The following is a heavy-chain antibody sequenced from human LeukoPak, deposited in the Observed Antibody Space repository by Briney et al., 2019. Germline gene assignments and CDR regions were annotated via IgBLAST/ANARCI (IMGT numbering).Heavy chain of an antibody. V-gene: IGHV3-53*04. CDR1: GFTVSSNY. J-gene: IGHJ4*02. D-gene: IGHD6-19*01. CDR2: IYSGGST. Sequence: GGSLRLSCAASGFTVSSNYMSWVRQAPGKGLEWVSVIYSGGSTYYADSVKGRFTISRHNSKNTLYPQMNSLRAEDTAVYYCAREAHTGYSSGWGQGTLVTVSS. CDR3: AREAHTGYSSG.